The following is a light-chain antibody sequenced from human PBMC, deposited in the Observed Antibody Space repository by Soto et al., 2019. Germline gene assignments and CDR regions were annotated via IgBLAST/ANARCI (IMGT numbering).Light chain of an antibody. CDR3: AAGDDSLRGVV. CDR1: SSNIESNH. J-gene: IGLJ2*01. Sequence: QSVLTQPPSASGTPGQTVTISCSGTSSNIESNHVSWYQQLPGTAPKLLFYKSNRRRSGVPDRFSASKSGTSASLAISGLRSEDEADYYCAAGDDSLRGVVFGGGTKLTVL. CDR2: KSN. V-gene: IGLV1-47*01.